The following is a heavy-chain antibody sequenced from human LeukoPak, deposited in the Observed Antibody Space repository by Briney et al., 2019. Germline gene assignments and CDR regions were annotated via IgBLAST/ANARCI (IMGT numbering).Heavy chain of an antibody. CDR3: ARDGAAAGTDFDY. CDR1: GFTFSSYS. J-gene: IGHJ4*02. CDR2: ISSSSSYI. Sequence: GGSLRLSCAASGFTFSSYSMNWVRQAPEKGLEWVSSISSSSSYIYYADSVKGRFTISRDNAKNSLYPQMNSLRAEDTAVYYCARDGAAAGTDFDYWGQGTLVTVSS. V-gene: IGHV3-21*01. D-gene: IGHD6-13*01.